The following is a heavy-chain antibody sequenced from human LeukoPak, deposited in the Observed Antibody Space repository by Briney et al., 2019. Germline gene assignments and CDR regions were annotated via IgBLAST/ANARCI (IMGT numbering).Heavy chain of an antibody. J-gene: IGHJ3*02. Sequence: GGSLRLSCAASAFTFSDSYMSWIRQAPGKGLEWVSFISTSGDTIYYADSVKGRFTISRDNAKNSLYLQMNSLRAEDTAVYYCARWDAFDIWGQGTMVTVSS. CDR3: ARWDAFDI. CDR2: ISTSGDTI. V-gene: IGHV3-11*04. CDR1: AFTFSDSY. D-gene: IGHD1-26*01.